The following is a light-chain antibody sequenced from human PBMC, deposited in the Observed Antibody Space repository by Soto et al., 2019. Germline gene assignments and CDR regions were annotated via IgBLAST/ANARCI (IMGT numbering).Light chain of an antibody. V-gene: IGKV3-20*01. J-gene: IGKJ5*01. Sequence: EIVLTQSPVTLSLSPGERATLSCRASQSVSSNLAWYQQKPGQAPRLLIYASVTRATGIPDRFSGSASGTDFTLTINRLEPEDFAVYYCQLYGNSPPFGQGTRLEIK. CDR2: ASV. CDR1: QSVSSN. CDR3: QLYGNSPP.